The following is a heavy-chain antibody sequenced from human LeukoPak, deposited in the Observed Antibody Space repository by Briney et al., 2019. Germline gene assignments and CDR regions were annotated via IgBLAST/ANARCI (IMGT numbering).Heavy chain of an antibody. V-gene: IGHV4-34*01. CDR1: GGSFSGYY. D-gene: IGHD3-10*01. CDR2: INHSGST. Sequence: PLETLSLTCAVYGGSFSGYYWSWIRQTPGKGLEWIGEINHSGSTNYNPSLKSRVTISVDTSKNQFSLKLSSVTAADTAVYYCARYGPANYYGSGSYNGGFDYWGQGTLVTVSS. J-gene: IGHJ4*02. CDR3: ARYGPANYYGSGSYNGGFDY.